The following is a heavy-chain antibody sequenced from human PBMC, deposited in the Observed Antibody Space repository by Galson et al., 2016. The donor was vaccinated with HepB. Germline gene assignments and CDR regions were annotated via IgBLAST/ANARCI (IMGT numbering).Heavy chain of an antibody. CDR3: ARDGGSGWSRLW. V-gene: IGHV1-3*01. CDR2: TNDANGNT. Sequence: CKASGYTFTSYAIHWVRQAPGQRLEWMGWTNDANGNTEYSQSFQGRVTFTRDTSASTAYMELSSLRSEDTAVYYCARDGGSGWSRLWWGQGTLVAVSS. CDR1: GYTFTSYA. D-gene: IGHD6-19*01. J-gene: IGHJ4*02.